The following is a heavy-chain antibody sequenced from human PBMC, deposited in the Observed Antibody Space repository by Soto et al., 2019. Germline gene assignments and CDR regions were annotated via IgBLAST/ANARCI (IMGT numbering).Heavy chain of an antibody. D-gene: IGHD3-3*01. CDR3: AAGAKVRDYDFWSGQPYVMAF. CDR1: GFTFTSSA. V-gene: IGHV1-58*01. CDR2: IVVGSGNT. Sequence: GAAVKACCKASGFTFTSSAVQWVRQARGQRLEWIGWIVVGSGNTNYAQKFQERVTITRDMSTSTAYMELSSLRSEDTAVYYCAAGAKVRDYDFWSGQPYVMAFWGQGSKVPGSS. J-gene: IGHJ6*02.